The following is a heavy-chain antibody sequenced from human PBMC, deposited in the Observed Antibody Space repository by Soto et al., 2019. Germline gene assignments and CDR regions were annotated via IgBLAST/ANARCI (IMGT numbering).Heavy chain of an antibody. J-gene: IGHJ4*02. CDR3: AKDSLTFYSSGWYGLVDY. D-gene: IGHD6-19*01. Sequence: GGSLRLSCAASGFTFDDYAMHWVRQAPGKGLEWVSGISWNSGSIGYADSVKGRFTISRDNAKNSLYLQMNSLRAEDTALYYCAKDSLTFYSSGWYGLVDYWGQGTLVTVSS. CDR1: GFTFDDYA. V-gene: IGHV3-9*01. CDR2: ISWNSGSI.